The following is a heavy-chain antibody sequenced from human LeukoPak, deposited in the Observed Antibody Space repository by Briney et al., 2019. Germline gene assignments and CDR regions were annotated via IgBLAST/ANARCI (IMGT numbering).Heavy chain of an antibody. J-gene: IGHJ3*02. Sequence: GGSLRLSCAASGFTFSSYSMNWVRQAPGKGLEWVSAISGSGGSTYYADSVKGRFTISRDNSKNTLYLQMNSLRAEDTAVYYCAKIDSSGYSSAFDIWGQGTMVTVSS. D-gene: IGHD3-22*01. CDR3: AKIDSSGYSSAFDI. CDR1: GFTFSSYS. CDR2: ISGSGGST. V-gene: IGHV3-23*01.